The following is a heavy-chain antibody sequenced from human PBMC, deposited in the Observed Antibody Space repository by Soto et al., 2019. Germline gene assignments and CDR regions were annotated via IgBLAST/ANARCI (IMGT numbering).Heavy chain of an antibody. CDR2: INAGNGNT. D-gene: IGHD2-21*01. J-gene: IGHJ6*03. CDR3: ARGLHDPDYYYYYYYMDV. Sequence: ASVKVSCKASGYTFTSYAMHWVRQAPGQRLEWMGWINAGNGNTKYSQKFQGRVTITRDTSASTAYMELSSLRSEDTAVYYCARGLHDPDYYYYYYYMDVWGKGPTVTAP. CDR1: GYTFTSYA. V-gene: IGHV1-3*01.